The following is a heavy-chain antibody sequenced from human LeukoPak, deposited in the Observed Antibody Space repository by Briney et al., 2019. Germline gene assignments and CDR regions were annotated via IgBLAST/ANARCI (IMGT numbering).Heavy chain of an antibody. D-gene: IGHD4/OR15-4a*01. CDR3: ARAPGNDYYPYYYMDV. Sequence: SETLSLTCSVSGDSINSNYWSWMRQPPGKGLEWIGYIYYSGSTNYNPSLKSRVTISVDTSKNQFSLKVNSVTAADTAVYYCARAPGNDYYPYYYMDVWGKGTTVTVSS. CDR1: GDSINSNY. J-gene: IGHJ6*03. CDR2: IYYSGST. V-gene: IGHV4-59*01.